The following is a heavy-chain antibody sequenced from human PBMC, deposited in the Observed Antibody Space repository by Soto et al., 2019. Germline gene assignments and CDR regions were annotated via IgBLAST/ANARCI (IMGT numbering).Heavy chain of an antibody. CDR3: ARKTHPWAAIPVSKLKTTWWFEP. D-gene: IGHD4-17*01. Sequence: SETLSLTCAVYGGSFSVYSWSWIRQPPGKGLECIGDINHSGMTHYNPSLESRVSMSVDSSKHQFSLKLNSVTAAATAVYYCARKTHPWAAIPVSKLKTTWWFEPWGQGTLVTVS. CDR2: INHSGMT. V-gene: IGHV4-34*01. CDR1: GGSFSVYS. J-gene: IGHJ5*02.